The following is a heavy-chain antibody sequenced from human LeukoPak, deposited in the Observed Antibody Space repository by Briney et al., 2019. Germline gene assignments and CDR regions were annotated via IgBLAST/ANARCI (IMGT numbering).Heavy chain of an antibody. D-gene: IGHD2-2*01. J-gene: IGHJ2*01. CDR2: IYHSGST. Sequence: PSETLSLTCAVSGYSISSGYYWGWIRQPPGKGLEWIGRIYHSGSTYYNPSLKSRVTISVDTSKNQFSLKLSSVTAADTAVYYCASPYCSSTSCYPEWYFDLWGRGTLVTVSS. V-gene: IGHV4-38-2*01. CDR3: ASPYCSSTSCYPEWYFDL. CDR1: GYSISSGYY.